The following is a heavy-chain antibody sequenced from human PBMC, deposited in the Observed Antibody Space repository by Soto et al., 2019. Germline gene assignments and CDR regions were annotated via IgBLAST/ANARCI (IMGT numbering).Heavy chain of an antibody. J-gene: IGHJ6*02. D-gene: IGHD3-3*01. Sequence: FETLSLTCTVSGGSISSYYWSWIRQPPGKGLEWIGYIYYSGSTNYNPSLKSRVTISVDTSKNQFSLKLSSVTAADTAVYYCARDTRGDFWSGYPVWGQGTTVTVSS. CDR1: GGSISSYY. CDR2: IYYSGST. CDR3: ARDTRGDFWSGYPV. V-gene: IGHV4-59*01.